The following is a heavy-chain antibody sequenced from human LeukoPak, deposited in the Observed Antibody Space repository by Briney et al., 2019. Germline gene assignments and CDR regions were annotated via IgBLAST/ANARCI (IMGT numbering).Heavy chain of an antibody. CDR2: IYYSGST. CDR1: GGSISSSSYY. V-gene: IGHV4-61*03. J-gene: IGHJ4*02. D-gene: IGHD4-11*01. Sequence: PSETLSLTCTVSGGSISSSSYYWGWIRQPPGKGLEWIGYIYYSGSTNYNPSLKSRVTISVDTSKNHFSLKLSSVTAADTAVYYCARVTYTNYGLLFDYWGQGTLVTVSS. CDR3: ARVTYTNYGLLFDY.